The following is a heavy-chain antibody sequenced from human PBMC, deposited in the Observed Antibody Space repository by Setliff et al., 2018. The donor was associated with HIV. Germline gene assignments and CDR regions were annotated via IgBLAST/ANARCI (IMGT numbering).Heavy chain of an antibody. V-gene: IGHV1-69*13. J-gene: IGHJ6*03. CDR3: ARARTPTGSGYYMDV. CDR1: GGTFSNYA. CDR2: IIPIFGTP. D-gene: IGHD4-17*01. Sequence: SVKVSCKASGGTFSNYAISWVRQAPGQGLEWMGQIIPIFGTPIYAQNFQGRVTITADDSTNTAYMDLSSLRSEDTAVYYCARARTPTGSGYYMDVWGKGTTVTVSS.